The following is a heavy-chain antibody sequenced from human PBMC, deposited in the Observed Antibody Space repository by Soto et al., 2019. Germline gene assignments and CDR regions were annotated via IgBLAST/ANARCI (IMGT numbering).Heavy chain of an antibody. CDR3: ARGPGEQLISHDAFDI. D-gene: IGHD6-6*01. Sequence: QVQLVQSGAEVKKPGSSVKVSCKASGGTFSNYAISWVRQAPGQGLEWMGGIIPIFGTANYAQKFQGRVTITADKSTSTAYMELSSLRSEDTAVYYCARGPGEQLISHDAFDIWGQGTMVTVSS. J-gene: IGHJ3*02. V-gene: IGHV1-69*06. CDR2: IIPIFGTA. CDR1: GGTFSNYA.